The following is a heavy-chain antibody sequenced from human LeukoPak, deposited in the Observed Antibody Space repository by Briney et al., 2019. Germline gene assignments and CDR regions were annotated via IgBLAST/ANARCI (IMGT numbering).Heavy chain of an antibody. Sequence: GGSLRLSCAASGFTLSTYWMSWVRQAPGKGLEWVANIKQDGSDKYYVDSVKGRFTISRDNAKSSLYLQMNSLRADDTAVYYCTRELRYCSTGSCYSANDYYYYMDVWGKGTTVTVSS. CDR1: GFTLSTYW. V-gene: IGHV3-7*01. CDR2: IKQDGSDK. D-gene: IGHD2-15*01. J-gene: IGHJ6*03. CDR3: TRELRYCSTGSCYSANDYYYYMDV.